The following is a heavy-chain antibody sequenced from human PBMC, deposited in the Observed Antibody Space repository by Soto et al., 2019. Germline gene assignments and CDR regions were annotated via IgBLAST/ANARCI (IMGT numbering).Heavy chain of an antibody. D-gene: IGHD1-26*01. Sequence: ASVKVSCKASGYTFSDYYVHWVREAPGQGLEWMGWINPSSGGTIYTQRFQGRVTMTRDTSINTVYMELSRLTSDDTAVYYCAREMGVIGAPGYTWFDPWGQGALVTVSS. CDR1: GYTFSDYY. CDR3: AREMGVIGAPGYTWFDP. CDR2: INPSSGGT. V-gene: IGHV1-2*02. J-gene: IGHJ5*02.